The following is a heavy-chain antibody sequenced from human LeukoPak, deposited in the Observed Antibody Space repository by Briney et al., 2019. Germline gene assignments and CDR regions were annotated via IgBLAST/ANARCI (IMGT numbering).Heavy chain of an antibody. J-gene: IGHJ4*02. V-gene: IGHV3-7*01. D-gene: IGHD3-10*01. Sequence: PGGSLRLSCSASGFTFSSYWMSWIRQAPGKGLEWVANIKQDGSEKYYVDSVKGRFTISRDNAKNSLYLQMNSLRAEDTAVYYCAKGYYYYFDYWGQGTLVTVSS. CDR1: GFTFSSYW. CDR3: AKGYYYYFDY. CDR2: IKQDGSEK.